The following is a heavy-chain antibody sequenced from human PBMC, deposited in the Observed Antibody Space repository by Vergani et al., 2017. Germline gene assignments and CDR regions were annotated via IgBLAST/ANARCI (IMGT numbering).Heavy chain of an antibody. Sequence: QVQLQESGPGLVKPSETLSLTCTVSGGSISSYYWSWIRQPPGKGLEWIGYIYYSGSTNYNPSLQSRVTRSVDTSKNQFSLKLSSVTAADTAVYYCARDGPSVGEYYDSSGYFHCMDVWGKGTTVTVSS. CDR3: ARDGPSVGEYYDSSGYFHCMDV. J-gene: IGHJ6*03. CDR2: IYYSGST. D-gene: IGHD3-22*01. V-gene: IGHV4-59*01. CDR1: GGSISSYY.